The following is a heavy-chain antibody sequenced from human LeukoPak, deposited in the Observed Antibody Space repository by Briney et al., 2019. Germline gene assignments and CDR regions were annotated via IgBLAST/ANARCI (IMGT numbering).Heavy chain of an antibody. CDR1: GGSISSYY. V-gene: IGHV4-59*01. CDR2: IYYSGST. CDR3: ARGPPGNDILTGYYTYYYYGMDV. D-gene: IGHD3-9*01. Sequence: SETLSLTCTVSGGSISSYYWSWIRQPPGKGLEWIGYIYYSGSTNYNPSLKSRVTISVDTSKNRFSLKLSSVTAADTAVYYCARGPPGNDILTGYYTYYYYGMDVWGQGTTVTVSS. J-gene: IGHJ6*02.